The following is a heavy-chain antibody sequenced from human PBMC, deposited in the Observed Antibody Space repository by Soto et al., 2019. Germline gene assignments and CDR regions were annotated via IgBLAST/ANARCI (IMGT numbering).Heavy chain of an antibody. D-gene: IGHD6-13*01. CDR1: GFTFSSFA. J-gene: IGHJ4*02. V-gene: IGHV3-23*01. CDR3: AKNEGQQLIYYFDY. Sequence: GGSLRLSCAASGFTFSSFAMSWVRQAPGKGLEWVSMIGGSSGSTYYADSVKGRFTISRDNSKNTLSLLMSSLRAEDTAVYYCAKNEGQQLIYYFDYWGQGTLVTVSS. CDR2: IGGSSGST.